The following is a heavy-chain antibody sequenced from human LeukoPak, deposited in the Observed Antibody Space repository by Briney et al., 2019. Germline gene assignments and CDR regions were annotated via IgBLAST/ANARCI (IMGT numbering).Heavy chain of an antibody. CDR2: IKSKTYGGAT. CDR1: GFIFTNGW. V-gene: IGHV3-15*01. Sequence: GGSLRPSCAASGFIFTNGWMSWVRQAPGKRLEWVGHIKSKTYGGATDYAAPVKGRFTISRDDSKTTVFLQMNSLKSEDTAVYYCTTEGGHLHSNPFDYWGQGTLVTVSS. CDR3: TTEGGHLHSNPFDY. D-gene: IGHD2-15*01. J-gene: IGHJ4*02.